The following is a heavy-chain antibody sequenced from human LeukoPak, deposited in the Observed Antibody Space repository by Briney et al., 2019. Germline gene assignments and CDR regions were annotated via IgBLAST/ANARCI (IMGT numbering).Heavy chain of an antibody. V-gene: IGHV4-61*01. CDR3: ARGGVVVAATLDP. CDR2: IYYSGST. J-gene: IGHJ5*02. D-gene: IGHD2-15*01. CDR1: GGSVSSGSYY. Sequence: PETLSLTCTVSGGSVSSGSYYWSWIRQPPGKGLEWIGYIYYSGSTNYNPSLKSRVTISVDTSKNQFSLKLSSVTAADTAVYYCARGGVVVAATLDPWGQGTLVTVSS.